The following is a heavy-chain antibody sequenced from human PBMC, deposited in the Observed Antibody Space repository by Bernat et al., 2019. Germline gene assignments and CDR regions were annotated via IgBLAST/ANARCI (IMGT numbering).Heavy chain of an antibody. V-gene: IGHV3-33*03. Sequence: QVQLVESGGGVVQPGRSLRLSCAASGFTFNNYGMHWVRQVPGKGLEWVAVIWYDGNNKYYADSVKGRFTISRDNAKNSLYLQMNGLRVEDTAVYYCAKSDWFDPWGQGTLVTVSS. J-gene: IGHJ5*02. CDR3: AKSDWFDP. CDR2: IWYDGNNK. CDR1: GFTFNNYG.